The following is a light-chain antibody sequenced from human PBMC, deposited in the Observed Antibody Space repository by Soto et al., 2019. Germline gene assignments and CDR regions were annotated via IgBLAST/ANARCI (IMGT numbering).Light chain of an antibody. CDR2: TNI. CDR1: SSNIGAGFE. J-gene: IGLJ2*01. V-gene: IGLV1-40*01. CDR3: QSYGSSLSGYVI. Sequence: QSVLTQPPSVSAAPGQRVTISCTGSSSNIGAGFEVHWYQQLPGTAPKLLIYTNINRPSGVPDRFSGSRSGTSASLAITGLQAEDEADYYCQSYGSSLSGYVIFGGGTKLTVL.